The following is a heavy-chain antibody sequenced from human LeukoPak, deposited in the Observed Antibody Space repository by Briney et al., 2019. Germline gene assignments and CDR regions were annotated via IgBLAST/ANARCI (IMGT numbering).Heavy chain of an antibody. J-gene: IGHJ4*02. V-gene: IGHV3-53*01. CDR1: GFTVSSNY. Sequence: GGSLRLSCAASGFTVSSNYMSWVRQAPGKGLEWVSVIYSGGSTYYADSVKGRFTISRDNSKNTLYLQMNSLRAEDTAVYYCAIEIWNSVYFDYWGQGTLVTVSS. D-gene: IGHD2/OR15-2a*01. CDR2: IYSGGST. CDR3: AIEIWNSVYFDY.